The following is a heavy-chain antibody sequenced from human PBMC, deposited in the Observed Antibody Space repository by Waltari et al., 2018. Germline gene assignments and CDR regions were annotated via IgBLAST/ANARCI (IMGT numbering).Heavy chain of an antibody. Sequence: QVQLVQSGAEVKKPGASVKVSCKASGYTFTDYFIHWVRQAPGQGLEWMGRINPSTGGTVFAPRFQGKVTMTRDTSINTAYMELNRLTSDDTAVFYCASLDYWGQGTLVSVSS. CDR3: ASLDY. CDR1: GYTFTDYF. V-gene: IGHV1-2*02. CDR2: INPSTGGT. J-gene: IGHJ4*02.